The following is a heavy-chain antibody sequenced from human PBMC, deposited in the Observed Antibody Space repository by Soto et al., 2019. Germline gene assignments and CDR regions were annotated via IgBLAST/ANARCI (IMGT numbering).Heavy chain of an antibody. Sequence: GGSLRLSCTPSGFTFSAYGMHWVRQAPGKGLEWVAAISHDGTNKYYGDSVRGRFTISRDNSKNTLYLQMNTLRSEDTAVYYCAKESRSSAVTATRVYGMDVWGQGTTVTVSS. V-gene: IGHV3-30*18. D-gene: IGHD2-21*02. CDR3: AKESRSSAVTATRVYGMDV. J-gene: IGHJ6*02. CDR1: GFTFSAYG. CDR2: ISHDGTNK.